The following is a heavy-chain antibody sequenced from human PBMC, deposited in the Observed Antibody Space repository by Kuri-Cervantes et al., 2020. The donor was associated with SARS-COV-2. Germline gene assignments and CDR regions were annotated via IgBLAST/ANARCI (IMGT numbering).Heavy chain of an antibody. V-gene: IGHV3-23*01. CDR1: GFTFSSYA. Sequence: GESLKISCAASGFTFSSYAMSWVRQAPGKGLEWVSAISGSGGSTYYADSVKGRFTISRDNSKNSLYLQMNSLRAEDTALYYCAREALYCGGDCYSRGLGWFDPWGQGTLVTVSS. CDR2: ISGSGGST. D-gene: IGHD2-21*01. CDR3: AREALYCGGDCYSRGLGWFDP. J-gene: IGHJ5*02.